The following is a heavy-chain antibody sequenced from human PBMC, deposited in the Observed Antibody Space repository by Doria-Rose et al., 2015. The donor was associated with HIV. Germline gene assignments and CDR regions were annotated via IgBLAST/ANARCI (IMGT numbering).Heavy chain of an antibody. V-gene: IGHV3-21*01. D-gene: IGHD3-10*01. CDR2: SSSTSAYI. Sequence: EVQLLESGGGLVRPGGSLRLSCATSGFTFSSHRINWVRQAPGKGLEWFSSSSSTSAYINYADSVRDRFTISRDNARNSLYLQMDSLRAEDTAIYYCATGVTLDYCGQGTLVTVSS. CDR3: ATGVTLDY. CDR1: GFTFSSHR. J-gene: IGHJ4*02.